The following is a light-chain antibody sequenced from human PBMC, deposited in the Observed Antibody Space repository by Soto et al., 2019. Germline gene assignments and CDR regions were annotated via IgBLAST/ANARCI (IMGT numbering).Light chain of an antibody. CDR3: SSYTTSSSFVL. CDR1: TSDIGYYNY. Sequence: QSVLTQPASVSGSPGQSITISCTGTTSDIGYYNYVSWYQQRPGKAPKLMIYGVSLRPSGVSNRFSGSKSGNTASLTISALQAEDDGDYYCSSYTTSSSFVLFGGGTKLTVL. CDR2: GVS. V-gene: IGLV2-14*03. J-gene: IGLJ2*01.